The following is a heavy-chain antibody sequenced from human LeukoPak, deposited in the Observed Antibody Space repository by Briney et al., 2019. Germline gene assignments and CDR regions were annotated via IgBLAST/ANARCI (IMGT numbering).Heavy chain of an antibody. CDR2: IYYSGST. D-gene: IGHD3-3*01. J-gene: IGHJ6*02. CDR1: GGSISSSSYY. CDR3: AWHSYYDFWSGLIQDDYYGMDV. V-gene: IGHV4-39*01. Sequence: SETLSLTCTVSGGSISSSSYYWGWIRQPPGKGLEWIGSIYYSGSTYYNSSLKRRVTISVDTSKTQSSLKLSSVPAADTAVYYCAWHSYYDFWSGLIQDDYYGMDVWGHGTPVTVSS.